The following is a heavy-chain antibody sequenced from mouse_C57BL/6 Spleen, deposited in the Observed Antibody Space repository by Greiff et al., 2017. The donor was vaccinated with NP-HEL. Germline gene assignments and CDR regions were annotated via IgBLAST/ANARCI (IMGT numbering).Heavy chain of an antibody. CDR3: ARDGASYGSYYAMDY. CDR2: ISYDGSN. V-gene: IGHV3-6*01. J-gene: IGHJ4*01. D-gene: IGHD1-1*01. CDR1: GYSITSGYY. Sequence: EVKLEESGPGLVKPSQSLSLTCSVTGYSITSGYYWNWIRQFPGNKLEWMGYISYDGSNNYNPSLKNRISITRDTSKNQFFLKLNSVTTEDTATYYCARDGASYGSYYAMDYWGQGTSVTVSS.